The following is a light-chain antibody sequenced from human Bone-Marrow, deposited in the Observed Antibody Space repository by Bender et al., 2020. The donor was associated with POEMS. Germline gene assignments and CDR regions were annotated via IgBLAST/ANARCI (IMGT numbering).Light chain of an antibody. CDR3: CSYTTSDTYV. Sequence: QSALTQPASVSGSPGQSITFSCKGTDSDLGSYDWVSWYQQRPGKAPKLLIYDVSNRPSGISNRFSGSKSGKTASLTISGLQPEDEADYYCCSYTTSDTYVFGTGTRVAVL. CDR1: DSDLGSYDW. V-gene: IGLV2-14*01. CDR2: DVS. J-gene: IGLJ1*01.